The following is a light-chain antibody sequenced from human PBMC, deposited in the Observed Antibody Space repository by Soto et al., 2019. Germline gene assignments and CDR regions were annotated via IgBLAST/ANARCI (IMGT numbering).Light chain of an antibody. Sequence: AIRMTQSPSLLSASTGDSVTITCLAIQGISSYLAWYQQKPGKDPKLLIYAASTLQSGVPSRFSGSGSGTDFTLNISCLQSEELATYDCQQYYSYPLTVGGWTKVEIK. V-gene: IGKV1-8*01. CDR1: QGISSY. CDR2: AAS. J-gene: IGKJ4*01. CDR3: QQYYSYPLT.